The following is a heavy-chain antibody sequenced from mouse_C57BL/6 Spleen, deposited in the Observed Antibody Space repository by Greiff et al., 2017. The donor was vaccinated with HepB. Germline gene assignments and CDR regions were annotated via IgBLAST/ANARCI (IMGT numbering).Heavy chain of an antibody. Sequence: QVQLQQPGAELVMPGASVKLSCKASGYTFTSYWMHWVKQRPGQGLEWIGEIDPSDSYTNYNQKFKGKSTFTVDKSSSTAYMQLSSLTSEDSAVYYCARRGSYYYGSSYYWYFDVWGTGTTVTVSS. D-gene: IGHD1-1*01. J-gene: IGHJ1*03. CDR1: GYTFTSYW. CDR2: IDPSDSYT. V-gene: IGHV1-69*01. CDR3: ARRGSYYYGSSYYWYFDV.